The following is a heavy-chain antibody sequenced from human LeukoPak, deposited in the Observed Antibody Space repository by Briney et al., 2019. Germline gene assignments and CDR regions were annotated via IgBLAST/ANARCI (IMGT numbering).Heavy chain of an antibody. CDR1: GGSFSGYY. J-gene: IGHJ4*02. V-gene: IGHV4-34*01. Sequence: SETLSLTCAVYGGSFSGYYWSWIRQPPGKGLEWIGEINHSGSTNYNPSLKSRVTISVDTSKNQFSLKLSSVTAADTAVYYCARGLPDYYDSSGYPTKLYYFDYWGQGTLVTVSS. D-gene: IGHD3-22*01. CDR3: ARGLPDYYDSSGYPTKLYYFDY. CDR2: INHSGST.